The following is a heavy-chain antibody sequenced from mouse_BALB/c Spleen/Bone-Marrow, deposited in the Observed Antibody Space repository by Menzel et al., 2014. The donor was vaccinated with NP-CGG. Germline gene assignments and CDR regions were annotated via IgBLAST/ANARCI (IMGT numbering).Heavy chain of an antibody. CDR1: GSSLTSYG. CDR2: IWSGGST. V-gene: IGHV2-2*02. J-gene: IGHJ2*01. D-gene: IGHD1-1*01. CDR3: ARYGNILDY. Sequence: VQLKESGPGLVQPSQSLSITCTVSGSSLTSYGVHWVRQSPGKGLEWLGVIWSGGSTDYNAAFISRLSISKDNSKSQVFFRMNSLQVNDTAIYYCARYGNILDYWGQGTTFTVSS.